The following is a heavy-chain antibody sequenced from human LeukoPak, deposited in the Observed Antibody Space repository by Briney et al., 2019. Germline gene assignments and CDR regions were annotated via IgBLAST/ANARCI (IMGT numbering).Heavy chain of an antibody. CDR3: MRGSYLPLLPHAPAAFDI. D-gene: IGHD1-26*01. J-gene: IGHJ3*02. CDR2: INPSGGST. CDR1: GYTFTSYG. V-gene: IGHV1-46*01. Sequence: ASVKVSCKASGYTFTSYGISWVRQAPGQGLEWMGIINPSGGSTSYAQKFQGRVTMTRDTSTSTVYMQLSSLRSEDTAVYYCMRGSYLPLLPHAPAAFDIWGQGTLVTVSS.